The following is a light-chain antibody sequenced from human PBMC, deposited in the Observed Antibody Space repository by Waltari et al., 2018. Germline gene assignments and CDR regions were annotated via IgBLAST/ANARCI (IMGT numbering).Light chain of an antibody. Sequence: SYELTQPPSVSVSPGQTARITCSGDDLPKKYAYWYQQKPGQAPVVVIYEDTKRPPGIPGEFSGSSSGAMATFTISGAQVEDEADYYCYSTDSSGNHRVFGRGTKLTVL. CDR1: DLPKKY. CDR2: EDT. CDR3: YSTDSSGNHRV. V-gene: IGLV3-10*01. J-gene: IGLJ3*02.